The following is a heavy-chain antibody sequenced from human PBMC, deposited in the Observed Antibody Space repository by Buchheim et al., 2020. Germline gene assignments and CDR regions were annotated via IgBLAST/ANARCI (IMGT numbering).Heavy chain of an antibody. J-gene: IGHJ6*02. CDR2: TNPTTGST. CDR3: ARGYSSNYAMDV. CDR1: GYTFTSYY. V-gene: IGHV1-46*01. D-gene: IGHD6-13*01. Sequence: QVQLVQSGAEVKRPGASVKVSCKASGYTFTSYYMHWVRQAPGQGLAWMGITNPTTGSTSYAQKFQGRVTMTRDTSTRTLDMELSSLRSEDTAVYYCARGYSSNYAMDVWGQGTT.